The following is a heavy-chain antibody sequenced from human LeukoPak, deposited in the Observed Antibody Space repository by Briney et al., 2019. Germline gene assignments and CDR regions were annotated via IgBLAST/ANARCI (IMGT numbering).Heavy chain of an antibody. CDR1: GGSISSSAHY. V-gene: IGHV4-39*02. CDR2: IYYSGST. J-gene: IGHJ4*02. Sequence: PSETLSLTCTVSGGSISSSAHYWGWIRQPPGKGLEWIGSIYYSGSTYYNSSLKSRVTISLDTSKNQFSMKLSSVTAADTAVYYCAREGSSSWYNFDYWGQGTLVTVSS. CDR3: AREGSSSWYNFDY. D-gene: IGHD6-13*01.